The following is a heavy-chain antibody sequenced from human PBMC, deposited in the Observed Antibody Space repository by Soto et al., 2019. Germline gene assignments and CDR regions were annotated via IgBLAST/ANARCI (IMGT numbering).Heavy chain of an antibody. J-gene: IGHJ5*02. Sequence: SETLSLTCAVYGGSFSGYYWSWIRQPPGKGLEWIGEINHSGSTNYNPSLKSRVTISVDTSKNQFSLKLSSVTAADTAVYYCARVKRNWNKSENWFDPWGKGTPVIVSS. CDR2: INHSGST. V-gene: IGHV4-34*01. CDR1: GGSFSGYY. CDR3: ARVKRNWNKSENWFDP. D-gene: IGHD1-1*01.